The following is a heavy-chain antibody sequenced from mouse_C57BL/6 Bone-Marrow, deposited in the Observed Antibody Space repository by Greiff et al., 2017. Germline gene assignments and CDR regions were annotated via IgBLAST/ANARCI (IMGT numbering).Heavy chain of an antibody. CDR1: GYSITSGYY. Sequence: DVKLQESGPGLVKPSQSLSLTCSVTGYSITSGYYWNWIRQFPGNKLEWMGYISYDGSNNYNPSLKNRISITRDTSKNQFFLKLNSVTTEDTATYYCARDRLYYDYDAWYFDVWGTGTTVTVSS. CDR2: ISYDGSN. CDR3: ARDRLYYDYDAWYFDV. V-gene: IGHV3-6*01. D-gene: IGHD2-4*01. J-gene: IGHJ1*03.